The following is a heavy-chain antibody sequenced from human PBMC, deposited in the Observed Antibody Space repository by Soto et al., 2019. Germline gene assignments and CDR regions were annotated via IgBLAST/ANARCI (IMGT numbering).Heavy chain of an antibody. V-gene: IGHV4-4*07. CDR3: VRDGYSGYDFWFDH. J-gene: IGHJ5*02. CDR1: GASISSYY. Sequence: PAETLSLTCTVSGASISSYYWSWIRLSAGRGLEWIGRLYTSGSSDYNPSLKSRVTMSAYTSKNQFFVKLTSVTAADTAVYYCVRDGYSGYDFWFDHWGQETMVTVSA. CDR2: LYTSGSS. D-gene: IGHD5-12*01.